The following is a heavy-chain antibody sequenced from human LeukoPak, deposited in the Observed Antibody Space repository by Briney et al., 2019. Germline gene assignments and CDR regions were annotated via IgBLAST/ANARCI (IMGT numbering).Heavy chain of an antibody. CDR1: GGSISSSSYY. CDR2: IYYSGST. J-gene: IGHJ2*01. V-gene: IGHV4-39*07. Sequence: SETLSLTCTVSGGSISSSSYYWGWIRQPPGKGLEWIGSIYYSGSTYYSPSLKSRVTISVDTSKNQFSLKLSSVTAADTAVYYCARWKRYCSGGSCKGRYFDLWGRGTLVTVSS. D-gene: IGHD2-15*01. CDR3: ARWKRYCSGGSCKGRYFDL.